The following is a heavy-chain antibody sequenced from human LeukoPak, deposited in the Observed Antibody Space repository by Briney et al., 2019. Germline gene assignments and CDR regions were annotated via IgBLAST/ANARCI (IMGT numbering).Heavy chain of an antibody. Sequence: PSETLSLTCTVSGGSIDSYYWSWIRQSPGKGLEWIAYIEYTGSSNYNPSLKSRVTISVDMSKNQFSLKLTSVTAADTAVYYCARVGNAEGGYYFDYWGQGTQVIVSS. J-gene: IGHJ4*02. CDR3: ARVGNAEGGYYFDY. D-gene: IGHD1-1*01. CDR1: GGSIDSYY. CDR2: IEYTGSS. V-gene: IGHV4-59*01.